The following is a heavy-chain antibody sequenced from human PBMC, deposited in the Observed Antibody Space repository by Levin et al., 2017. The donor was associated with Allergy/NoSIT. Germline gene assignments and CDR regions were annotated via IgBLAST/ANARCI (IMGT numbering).Heavy chain of an antibody. Sequence: GESLKISCAASGFTFSRYWMHWVRQAPGKGLEWVSRTNEDENVKNYADSVKGRFTISRDNVKNMLYLQMNSLRVEDTAMYYCSRDLLGADDYWGQGTLVTVSS. V-gene: IGHV3-74*01. CDR1: GFTFSRYW. CDR3: SRDLLGADDY. CDR2: TNEDENVK. J-gene: IGHJ4*02.